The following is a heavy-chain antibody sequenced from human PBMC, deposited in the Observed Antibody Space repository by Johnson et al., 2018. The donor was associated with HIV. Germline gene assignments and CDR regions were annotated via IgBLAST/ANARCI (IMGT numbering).Heavy chain of an antibody. CDR1: GFTFSSYD. V-gene: IGHV3-13*01. Sequence: VQLVESGGGLVQPGRSLRLSCAASGFTFSSYDMHWVRQATGKGLEWVSAIGTAGDTYYPGSVKGRFTISRENAKNSLYLQMNSLRAGDTAVYYCARVGLGDAFDIWGQGTMVTVSS. D-gene: IGHD3-16*01. J-gene: IGHJ3*02. CDR2: IGTAGDT. CDR3: ARVGLGDAFDI.